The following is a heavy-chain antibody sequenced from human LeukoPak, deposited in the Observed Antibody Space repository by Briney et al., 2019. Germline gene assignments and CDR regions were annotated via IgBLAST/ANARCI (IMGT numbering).Heavy chain of an antibody. D-gene: IGHD3-9*01. CDR1: GFTFSSYA. CDR3: ARDLSDILTGPFDY. V-gene: IGHV3-30-3*01. CDR2: ISYDGSNK. Sequence: GRSLRLSCAASGFTFSSYAMHWVRQAPGEGLEWVAVISYDGSNKYYADSVKGRFTISRDNSKNTLYLQMNSLRAEDAAVYYCARDLSDILTGPFDYWGQGTLVTVSS. J-gene: IGHJ4*02.